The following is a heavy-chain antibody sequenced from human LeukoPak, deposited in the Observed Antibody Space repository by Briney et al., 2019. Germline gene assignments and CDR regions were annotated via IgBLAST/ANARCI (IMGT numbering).Heavy chain of an antibody. Sequence: GGSLRLSCAASGFTFSSYGMHWVRQAPGKGLEWVAVIWYDGSNKYYADSVKGRFTISRDNSKNTLYLQMSSLRAEDTAVYYCANAAAGKPRDYYYGMDVWGQGTTVTVSS. CDR1: GFTFSSYG. J-gene: IGHJ6*02. CDR3: ANAAAGKPRDYYYGMDV. D-gene: IGHD6-13*01. CDR2: IWYDGSNK. V-gene: IGHV3-33*06.